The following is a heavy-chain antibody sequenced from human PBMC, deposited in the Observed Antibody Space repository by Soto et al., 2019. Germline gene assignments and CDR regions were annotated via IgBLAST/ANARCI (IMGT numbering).Heavy chain of an antibody. D-gene: IGHD3-9*01. CDR3: ARAPGYDILTGESYDYYCYGMDV. V-gene: IGHV4-59*01. CDR2: IYYSGST. Sequence: SETLSLTCTVSGGSISSYYWSWIRQPPGKGLEWIGYIYYSGSTNYNPSLKSRVTISVDTSKNQFSLKLSSVTAADTAVYYCARAPGYDILTGESYDYYCYGMDVWGQRTTVPVSS. J-gene: IGHJ6*02. CDR1: GGSISSYY.